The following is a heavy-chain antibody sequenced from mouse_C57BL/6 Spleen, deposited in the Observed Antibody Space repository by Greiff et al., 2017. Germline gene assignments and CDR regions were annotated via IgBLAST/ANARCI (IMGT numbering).Heavy chain of an antibody. Sequence: DVKLVESGAELVKPGASVELSCTASGFNIKDYYMHWVKQRTEQGLEWIGRIDPEDGETKYAPKFQGKATITADTSSNTAYLQLSSLTSEDTAVYYCARLTRHGSRGYYAMDYWGQGTSVTVSS. V-gene: IGHV14-2*01. J-gene: IGHJ4*01. CDR3: ARLTRHGSRGYYAMDY. D-gene: IGHD1-1*01. CDR2: IDPEDGET. CDR1: GFNIKDYY.